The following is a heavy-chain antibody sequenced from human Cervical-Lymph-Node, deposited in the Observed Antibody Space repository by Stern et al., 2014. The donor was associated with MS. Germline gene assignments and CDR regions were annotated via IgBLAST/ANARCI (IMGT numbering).Heavy chain of an antibody. CDR3: ARSRGDDFWSGYAAEYYYYGMDV. D-gene: IGHD3-3*01. CDR1: GGTFSSYA. J-gene: IGHJ6*02. CDR2: IIPIFGTA. V-gene: IGHV1-69*01. Sequence: VQLVQSGAEVKKPGSSVKVSCKASGGTFSSYAISWVRQAPGQGLEWMGGIIPIFGTANYAEKVTGRVTITGDESTRTASMEMSSLRSEDTAVYYCARSRGDDFWSGYAAEYYYYGMDVWGQGTTVTVSS.